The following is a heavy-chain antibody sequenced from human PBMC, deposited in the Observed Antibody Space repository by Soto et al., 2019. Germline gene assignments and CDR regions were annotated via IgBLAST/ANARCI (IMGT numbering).Heavy chain of an antibody. CDR2: IYYSGST. Sequence: PSETLSLTCTVSGGSISSYYWSWIRQPPGKGLEWIGYIYYSGSTNYNPSLKSRVTISVDTSKNQFSLKLSSVTAADTAVYYCARLVLFSGSYPYYYYYYGMDVWGQGTTVPSP. CDR1: GGSISSYY. CDR3: ARLVLFSGSYPYYYYYYGMDV. V-gene: IGHV4-59*01. D-gene: IGHD1-26*01. J-gene: IGHJ6*02.